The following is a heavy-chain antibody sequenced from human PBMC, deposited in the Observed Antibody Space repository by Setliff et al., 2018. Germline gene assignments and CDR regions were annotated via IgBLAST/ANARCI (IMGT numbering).Heavy chain of an antibody. Sequence: SETLSLTCIVSGGSISSSSYYWGWIRQPPGKGLEWIGSIDYSGTIYYNPSLKSRVTISVDTSKNQVSLKLSSVTAADTAVYYCARLISRYDFWTGSYTHSFDYWGQGTLVTVSS. CDR1: GGSISSSSYY. J-gene: IGHJ4*02. CDR3: ARLISRYDFWTGSYTHSFDY. D-gene: IGHD3-3*01. CDR2: IDYSGTI. V-gene: IGHV4-39*07.